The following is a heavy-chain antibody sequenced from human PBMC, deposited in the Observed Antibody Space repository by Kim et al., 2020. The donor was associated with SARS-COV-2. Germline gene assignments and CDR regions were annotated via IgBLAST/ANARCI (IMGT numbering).Heavy chain of an antibody. D-gene: IGHD5-18*01. Sequence: SETLSLTCTVSGGSISSSSYYWGWIRQPPGKGLEWIGSIYYSGSTYYNPSLKSRVTISVDTSKNQFSLKLSSVTAADTAVYYCASPFVDTAMAPTDYYYGMDVWGQGTTVTVSS. J-gene: IGHJ6*02. CDR2: IYYSGST. V-gene: IGHV4-39*01. CDR3: ASPFVDTAMAPTDYYYGMDV. CDR1: GGSISSSSYY.